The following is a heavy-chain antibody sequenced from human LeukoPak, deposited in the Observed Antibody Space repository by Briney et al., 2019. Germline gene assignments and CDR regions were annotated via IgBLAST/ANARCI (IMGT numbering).Heavy chain of an antibody. CDR3: ARGGTEASSGDY. CDR2: INPNSGGT. V-gene: IGHV1-2*06. D-gene: IGHD3-10*01. Sequence: GASVKVSCNASGYTFTAYFMHWVRQAPGQGLEWMGRINPNSGGTNYAQKFQGRVTMTRDTSITTAYMDLSRLTYDDTAVYYCARGGTEASSGDYWGQGTLVTVSS. J-gene: IGHJ4*02. CDR1: GYTFTAYF.